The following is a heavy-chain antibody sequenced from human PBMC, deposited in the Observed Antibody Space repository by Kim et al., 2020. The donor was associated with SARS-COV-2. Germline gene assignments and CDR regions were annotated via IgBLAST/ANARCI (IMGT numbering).Heavy chain of an antibody. V-gene: IGHV3-23*01. Sequence: YENYGKDRFTVSRDNSQNIVYLQMNSLRAEYTAIYYCAKHLIRTYDYWGQGTLVTVSA. CDR3: AKHLIRTYDY. J-gene: IGHJ4*02. D-gene: IGHD1-1*01.